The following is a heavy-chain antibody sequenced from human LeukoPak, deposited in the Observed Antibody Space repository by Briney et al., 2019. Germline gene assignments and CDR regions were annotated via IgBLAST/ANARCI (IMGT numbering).Heavy chain of an antibody. V-gene: IGHV3-48*03. D-gene: IGHD5-18*01. CDR3: ARDRGYSYGYGNWFDP. J-gene: IGHJ5*02. CDR2: ISSSGSTI. CDR1: GFTFSSYE. Sequence: PGGSLRLSCAASGFTFSSYEMNWVRQAPGKGLEWVSYISSSGSTIYYADSVKGRFTIPRDNAKNSLYLQMNSLRAEDTAVYYCARDRGYSYGYGNWFDPWGQGTLVTVSS.